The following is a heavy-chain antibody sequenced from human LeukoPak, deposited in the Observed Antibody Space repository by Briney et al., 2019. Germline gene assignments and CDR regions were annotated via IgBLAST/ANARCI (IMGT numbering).Heavy chain of an antibody. D-gene: IGHD4-17*01. J-gene: IGHJ4*02. CDR1: GGSINSYF. CDR2: VYSSGGT. CDR3: ARDSNAYGDHKGRFDY. V-gene: IGHV4-4*07. Sequence: PSETLSLTCTVSGGSINSYFWSWIRQPAGKGLEWIGRVYSSGGTKYKPSLKSRVTISLDTSKNQFSLRLTSVTAADSALYFCARDSNAYGDHKGRFDYWGQGSLVTVSS.